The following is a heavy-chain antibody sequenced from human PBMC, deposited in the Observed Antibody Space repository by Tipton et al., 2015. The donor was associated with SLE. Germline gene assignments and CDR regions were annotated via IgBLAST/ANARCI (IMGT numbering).Heavy chain of an antibody. J-gene: IGHJ4*02. CDR1: GFTFSSYS. V-gene: IGHV3-21*01. CDR3: ARGGSYYDSSGYYN. Sequence: SLRLSCAASGFTFSSYSMNWVRQAPGKGLEWVSFISSSRSYIYYADSVKGRFTISRDNAKNSLYLQMNSLRAEDTAVYYCARGGSYYDSSGYYNWGQGTLVTVSS. D-gene: IGHD3-22*01. CDR2: ISSSRSYI.